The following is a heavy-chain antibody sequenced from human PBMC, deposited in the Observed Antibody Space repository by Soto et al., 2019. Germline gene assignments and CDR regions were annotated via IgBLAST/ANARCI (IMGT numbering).Heavy chain of an antibody. V-gene: IGHV4-59*01. D-gene: IGHD3-3*01. J-gene: IGHJ6*02. CDR2: IYYSGST. CDR3: ARDQSAIFGVVV. Sequence: KASETLSLTCTVSGGSISSYYWSWIRQPPGKGLEWIGYIYYSGSTNYNPSLKSRVTISVDTSKNQFSLKLSSVTAADTAVYYCARDQSAIFGVVVWGQGTTVTVSS. CDR1: GGSISSYY.